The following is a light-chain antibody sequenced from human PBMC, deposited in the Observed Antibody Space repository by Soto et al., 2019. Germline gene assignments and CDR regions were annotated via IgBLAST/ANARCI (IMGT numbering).Light chain of an antibody. CDR3: QQYGSSPVT. Sequence: EIVLTQSPDTLSLSPGERATLSCRASQSVSSSYLAWYQQKPGQAPRLLIYGASSRATGIPDRFSGSGSGTDFTLTISRLEPEDFAVYYCQQYGSSPVTFGQGTKLEIK. V-gene: IGKV3-20*01. J-gene: IGKJ2*01. CDR1: QSVSSSY. CDR2: GAS.